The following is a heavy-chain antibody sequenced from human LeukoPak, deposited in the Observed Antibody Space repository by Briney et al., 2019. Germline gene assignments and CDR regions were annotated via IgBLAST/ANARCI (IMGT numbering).Heavy chain of an antibody. J-gene: IGHJ4*02. CDR3: ATRSPHSGSFDY. CDR1: GYSFTSYW. V-gene: IGHV5-10-1*01. CDR2: IVPSDSYT. Sequence: GESLKISCKGSGYSFTSYWISWVRQMPGKGLEWIGRIVPSDSYTNYRPSFQGQVTISVDKSNSTAYLQWSSLKASDTAMYYCATRSPHSGSFDYWGQGTLVTVSS. D-gene: IGHD1-26*01.